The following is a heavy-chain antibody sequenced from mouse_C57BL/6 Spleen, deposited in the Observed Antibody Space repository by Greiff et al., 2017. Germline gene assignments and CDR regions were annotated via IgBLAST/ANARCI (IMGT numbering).Heavy chain of an antibody. J-gene: IGHJ2*01. CDR3: ASYYGSAFDY. D-gene: IGHD1-1*01. Sequence: EVKLMESGGGLVKPGGSLKLSCAASGFTFSDYGMHWVRQAPEKGLEWVAYLSSGSSTIYYADTVKGRFTISRDNAKNTLFLQMTSLRSEDTAMYYGASYYGSAFDYWGQGTTLTVAS. CDR2: LSSGSSTI. CDR1: GFTFSDYG. V-gene: IGHV5-17*01.